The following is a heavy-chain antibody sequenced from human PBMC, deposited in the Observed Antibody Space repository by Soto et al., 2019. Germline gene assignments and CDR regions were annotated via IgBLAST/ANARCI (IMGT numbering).Heavy chain of an antibody. CDR2: ISYDGSNK. J-gene: IGHJ6*02. D-gene: IGHD1-20*01. CDR1: GFTFSGYG. CDR3: AKDITGSYYYGMDV. Sequence: LRLSCAASGFTFSGYGMHWVRQAPGKGLEWVAVISYDGSNKYYADSVKGRFTISRDNSKNTLYLQMNSLRAEDTAVYYCAKDITGSYYYGMDVWGQGTTVTVSS. V-gene: IGHV3-30*18.